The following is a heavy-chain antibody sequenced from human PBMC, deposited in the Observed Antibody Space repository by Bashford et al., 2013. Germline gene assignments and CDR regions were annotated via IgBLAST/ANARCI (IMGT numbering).Heavy chain of an antibody. Sequence: SETLSLTCTVSGASVKSYFWSWVRQSPGKGLEWIGYVYYGGSSNYNPSLKNRVTMSIDTSKNQFSLKVNSVTAADTAVYYCATLRHEYYFDYVGPGNPGHRLL. CDR1: GASVKSYF. CDR2: VYYGGSS. CDR3: ATLRHEYYFDY. J-gene: IGHJ4*02. V-gene: IGHV4-59*02.